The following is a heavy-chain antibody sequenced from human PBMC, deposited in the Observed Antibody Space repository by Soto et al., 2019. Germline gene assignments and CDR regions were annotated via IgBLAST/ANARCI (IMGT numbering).Heavy chain of an antibody. D-gene: IGHD4-17*01. Sequence: QVQLVESGGGVVQPGRSLRLSCAASGISFSNYGMHWVRQAPGKGLEWVGVISYDGRNIHYGDSVKGRFSISRDNSKNTLYLQMNSLRGEDTAVYYCAKDAAYGDFGRLIGWLSWGQGTLVTVSS. CDR1: GISFSNYG. J-gene: IGHJ5*02. V-gene: IGHV3-30*18. CDR3: AKDAAYGDFGRLIGWLS. CDR2: ISYDGRNI.